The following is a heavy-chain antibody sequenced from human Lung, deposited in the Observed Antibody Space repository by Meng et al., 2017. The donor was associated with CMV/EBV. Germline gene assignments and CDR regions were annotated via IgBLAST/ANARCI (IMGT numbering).Heavy chain of an antibody. Sequence: ESLKISCAASGFTFSGYWMSWVRQAPGKGLEWVANIKQDGSEKYYVDSVKGRFTISRDNAKNSLYLQMNSLRAEDTAVYYCATELITTAGTRRDYWGHGTLVTVSS. D-gene: IGHD6-13*01. CDR2: IKQDGSEK. CDR3: ATELITTAGTRRDY. J-gene: IGHJ4*01. CDR1: GFTFSGYW. V-gene: IGHV3-7*01.